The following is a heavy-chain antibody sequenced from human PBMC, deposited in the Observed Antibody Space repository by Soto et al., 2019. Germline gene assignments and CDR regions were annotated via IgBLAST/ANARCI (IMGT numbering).Heavy chain of an antibody. J-gene: IGHJ6*02. CDR1: GGTLRSHA. CDR3: AGTVEIPYYHGMDV. Sequence: QVQLVQSGAEVKKPGSSVRVSCKASGGTLRSHAINWVRQAQGQVRGWMRGIIPIFGSPYYAQKFQGRVTITADESSITAYMELSSLRSEDTAVYYCAGTVEIPYYHGMDVWGQGTTVTVSS. V-gene: IGHV1-69*01. CDR2: IIPIFGSP. D-gene: IGHD4-4*01.